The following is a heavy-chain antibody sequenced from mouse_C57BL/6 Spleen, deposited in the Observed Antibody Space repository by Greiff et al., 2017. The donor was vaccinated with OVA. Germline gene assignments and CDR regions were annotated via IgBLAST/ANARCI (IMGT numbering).Heavy chain of an antibody. CDR3: ARSTIVTRHFDD. CDR2: IDPSDSET. V-gene: IGHV1-52*01. J-gene: IGHJ2*01. D-gene: IGHD2-5*01. CDR1: GYTFTSYW. Sequence: QVQVQQPGAELVRPGSSVKLSCKASGYTFTSYWMHWVKQRPIQGLEWIGNIDPSDSETHYNQKFKDKATLTVDKSASTAYKQLSSLTSEDSAVYYCARSTIVTRHFDDWGQGTTLTVSS.